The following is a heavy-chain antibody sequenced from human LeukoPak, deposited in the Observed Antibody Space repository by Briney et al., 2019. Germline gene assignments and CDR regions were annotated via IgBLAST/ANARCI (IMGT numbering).Heavy chain of an antibody. J-gene: IGHJ4*02. CDR1: GGSISSSSYY. Sequence: TSSETLSLTCTVSGGSISSSSYYWGWIRQPPGKGLEWIGSIYYSGSTYYNPSLKSRVTISVDTSKNQFSLKLSSVTAADTAVYYCARHLTSARPRRLGELSLYFDYWGQGTLVTVSS. V-gene: IGHV4-39*01. D-gene: IGHD3-16*02. CDR2: IYYSGST. CDR3: ARHLTSARPRRLGELSLYFDY.